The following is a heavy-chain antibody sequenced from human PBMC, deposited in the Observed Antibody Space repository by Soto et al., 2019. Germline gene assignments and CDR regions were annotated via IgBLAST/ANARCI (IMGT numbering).Heavy chain of an antibody. D-gene: IGHD2-21*02. V-gene: IGHV4-34*02. Sequence: QVQLQQWGAGLLKPSETLSLTCDVYGGSFGGYFWSWIRQPPGKGLEWIGEINHGGITNYNPSLKSRITISADTSKNQFSLKLSSVTAADAAVYYCARQGAVTVMFYYHGMDVWGQGTSVTVSS. CDR3: ARQGAVTVMFYYHGMDV. J-gene: IGHJ6*02. CDR1: GGSFGGYF. CDR2: INHGGIT.